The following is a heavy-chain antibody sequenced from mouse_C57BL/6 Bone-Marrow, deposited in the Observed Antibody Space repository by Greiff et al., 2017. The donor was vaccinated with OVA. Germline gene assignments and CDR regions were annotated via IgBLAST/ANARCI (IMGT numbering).Heavy chain of an antibody. J-gene: IGHJ2*01. Sequence: EVQGVESGPELVKPGASVKISCKASGYSFTDYNMNWVKQSNGKSLEWIGVITPNYGTTSYNQKFKGKATLTVDQSSSTAYMQLNSLTSEDSAVYYCALITTVVAFDYWGQGTTLTVSS. CDR3: ALITTVVAFDY. CDR2: ITPNYGTT. V-gene: IGHV1-39*01. CDR1: GYSFTDYN. D-gene: IGHD1-1*01.